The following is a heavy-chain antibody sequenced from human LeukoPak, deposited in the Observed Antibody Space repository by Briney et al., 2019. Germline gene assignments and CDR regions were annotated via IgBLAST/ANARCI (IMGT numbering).Heavy chain of an antibody. CDR3: ARILDSAWGELGY. Sequence: PSETLSLTCSVSGGSIRSHYWSWIRQPPGKRLEWIGYIYYSRSTNYNPSLKSRVTISVDTSKNQFSLKLSSVTAADTAVYYCARILDSAWGELGYWGQGTLVTVSS. V-gene: IGHV4-59*11. D-gene: IGHD6-19*01. J-gene: IGHJ4*02. CDR1: GGSIRSHY. CDR2: IYYSRST.